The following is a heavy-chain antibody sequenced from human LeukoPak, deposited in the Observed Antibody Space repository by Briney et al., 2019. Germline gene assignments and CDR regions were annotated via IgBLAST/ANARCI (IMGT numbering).Heavy chain of an antibody. V-gene: IGHV4-39*07. Sequence: SETLSLTCSVSGGSISSSTYYWGWIRQPPGKGLEWIGSIYYSGSTYYNPSLKSRVTISVDTSKNQFSLKLRSVTAADTAGYYCARGYYDILTGKGYFDYWGQGTLVTVPS. CDR2: IYYSGST. D-gene: IGHD3-9*01. CDR1: GGSISSSTYY. CDR3: ARGYYDILTGKGYFDY. J-gene: IGHJ4*02.